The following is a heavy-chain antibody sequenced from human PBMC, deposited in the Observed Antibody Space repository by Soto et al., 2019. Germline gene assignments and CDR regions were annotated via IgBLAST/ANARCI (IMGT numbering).Heavy chain of an antibody. CDR1: GLPLSNYW. V-gene: IGHV3-74*03. CDR3: AKVKGGSGARGDPLDL. CDR2: SNSDGITT. D-gene: IGHD2-15*01. J-gene: IGHJ5*02. Sequence: EVQLVESGGGPVQAGGSLRLSCAASGLPLSNYWMQWVRQGPGTGLVWFAHSNSDGITTKYAESVKGRFTISRDDAKNMLYLQMNSLRHDDTAVYYCAKVKGGSGARGDPLDLWGQGILVTVSS.